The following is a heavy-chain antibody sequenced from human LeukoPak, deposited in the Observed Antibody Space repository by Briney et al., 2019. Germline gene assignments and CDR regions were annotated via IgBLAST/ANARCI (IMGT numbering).Heavy chain of an antibody. Sequence: ASVKVSCKASGYTFTGYYMHWVRQAPGQGLEWMGWINPNSGGTNYAQKFQGRVTMIRDTSISTAYMELSRLRSDDTAVYYCARANSSSWLRFDPWGQGTLVTVSS. J-gene: IGHJ5*02. CDR1: GYTFTGYY. D-gene: IGHD6-13*01. CDR3: ARANSSSWLRFDP. CDR2: INPNSGGT. V-gene: IGHV1-2*02.